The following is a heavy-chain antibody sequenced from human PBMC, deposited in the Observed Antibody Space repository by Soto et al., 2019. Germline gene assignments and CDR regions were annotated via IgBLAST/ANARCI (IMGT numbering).Heavy chain of an antibody. V-gene: IGHV3-30*04. Sequence: GVSLRLSCAASGFTFSRYAIHWVRQAPGKGLEWVAVISRDGTNKYYVDSVKGRFTISRDNPRNTLYLQMNSLRHEDAAVYYCARSRSGAVADSFDFWGQGTLVTVSS. D-gene: IGHD3-10*01. CDR2: ISRDGTNK. J-gene: IGHJ4*02. CDR3: ARSRSGAVADSFDF. CDR1: GFTFSRYA.